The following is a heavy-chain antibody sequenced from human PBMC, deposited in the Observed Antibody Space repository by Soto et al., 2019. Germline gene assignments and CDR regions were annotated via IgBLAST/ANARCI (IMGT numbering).Heavy chain of an antibody. CDR1: GFIVSSNY. Sequence: EVQLVETGGGLIQPGGSLRLSCAASGFIVSSNYMSWVRQAPGKGLEWVSVIYSGGSTYYADSVKGRFTISRDNSKNTLYLQMNSLRAEDTAVYYCASSRDYYYDSSGYGGVRDYWGQGTLVTVSS. V-gene: IGHV3-53*02. D-gene: IGHD3-22*01. J-gene: IGHJ4*02. CDR2: IYSGGST. CDR3: ASSRDYYYDSSGYGGVRDY.